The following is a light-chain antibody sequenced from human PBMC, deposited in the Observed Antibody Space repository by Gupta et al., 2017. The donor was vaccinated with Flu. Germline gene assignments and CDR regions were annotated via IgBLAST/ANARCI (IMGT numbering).Light chain of an antibody. V-gene: IGKV3D-15*01. J-gene: IGKJ2*01. CDR2: GAS. CDR1: QRVSVN. Sequence: GETVTRACRASQRVSVNVAWYQQKPGQAPRLLIYGASARATGVPARFRGSGSGTGFTLTIDSLQSEDFAVYDCQQYDSWPHSFGQGSKVEIK. CDR3: QQYDSWPHS.